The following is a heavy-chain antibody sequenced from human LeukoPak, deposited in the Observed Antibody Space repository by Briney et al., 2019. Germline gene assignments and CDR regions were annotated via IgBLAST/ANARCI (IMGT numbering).Heavy chain of an antibody. Sequence: GGSLRLSCAASGFTFSDYYMSWIRQAPGKGLEWVSYISSSGSTIYYADSVKGRFTISRDNAKNSLYLQMNSLRAEDTAVYYCARASVRDGNKSYADNIDSWGQGTLVTVSS. V-gene: IGHV3-11*04. CDR2: ISSSGSTI. CDR1: GFTFSDYY. CDR3: ARASVRDGNKSYADNIDS. J-gene: IGHJ4*02. D-gene: IGHD5-24*01.